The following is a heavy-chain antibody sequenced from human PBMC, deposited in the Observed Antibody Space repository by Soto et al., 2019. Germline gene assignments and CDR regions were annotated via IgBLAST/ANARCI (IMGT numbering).Heavy chain of an antibody. Sequence: GGSLRLSCAASGFTFSSYWMHWVRQSPGKGLEWVSSISSSSSYIYYADSVKGRFTISRDNAKNSLYLQMNSLRAEDTAVHYCARDFHLAVFGGVIVPLDYWGQGTLVTVSS. V-gene: IGHV3-21*01. CDR1: GFTFSSYW. CDR2: ISSSSSYI. CDR3: ARDFHLAVFGGVIVPLDY. J-gene: IGHJ4*02. D-gene: IGHD3-16*02.